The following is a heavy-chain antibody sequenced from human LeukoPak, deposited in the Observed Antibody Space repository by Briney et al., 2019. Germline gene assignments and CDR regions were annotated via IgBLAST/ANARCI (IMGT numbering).Heavy chain of an antibody. J-gene: IGHJ4*02. CDR1: GFTFSSYS. V-gene: IGHV3-21*01. CDR3: ARVKSVPAARDSSLGIDY. Sequence: GGSLRLSCTASGFTFSSYSMNWVRQAPGKGLEWVSSITGISTYMYYTDSVKGRFTISRGNAKNSLYLQMNGLRAEDTAVYYCARVKSVPAARDSSLGIDYWGQGTLVTVSS. CDR2: ITGISTYM. D-gene: IGHD2-2*01.